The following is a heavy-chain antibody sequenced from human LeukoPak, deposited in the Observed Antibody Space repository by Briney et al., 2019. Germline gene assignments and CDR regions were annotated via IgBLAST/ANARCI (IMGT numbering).Heavy chain of an antibody. CDR1: GFTFSSYA. V-gene: IGHV3-23*01. Sequence: YPGGSLRLSCAASGFTFSSYAMSWVRQAPGKGLEWVSAISGSGGSTYYADSVKGRFTISRDNSKNTLYLQMNSLRAEDTAVYYCAKDQITIFGVVFGPPDYWGQGTLVTVSS. CDR3: AKDQITIFGVVFGPPDY. CDR2: ISGSGGST. J-gene: IGHJ4*02. D-gene: IGHD3-3*01.